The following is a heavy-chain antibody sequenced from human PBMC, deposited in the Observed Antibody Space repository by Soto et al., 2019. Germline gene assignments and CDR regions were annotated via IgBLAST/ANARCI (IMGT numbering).Heavy chain of an antibody. Sequence: SETLSLTCAVYGGSVNGYYWNWIRQPPGKGLEWIGGINHTGGTHYNPSLKSRVTMSVDTPKNQFSLRLSSVTAADAAIYYCATRITVFGLLIPPFDPWGQGTQVTVSS. D-gene: IGHD3-3*01. V-gene: IGHV4-34*01. J-gene: IGHJ5*02. CDR2: INHTGGT. CDR1: GGSVNGYY. CDR3: ATRITVFGLLIPPFDP.